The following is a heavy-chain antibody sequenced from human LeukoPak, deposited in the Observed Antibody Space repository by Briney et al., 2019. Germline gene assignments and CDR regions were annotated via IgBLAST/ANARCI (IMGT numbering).Heavy chain of an antibody. J-gene: IGHJ5*02. D-gene: IGHD3-22*01. CDR1: GGSISSGNW. CDR2: INHSGST. Sequence: SETLSLTCAVSGGSISSGNWWSWVRQPPGKGLEWIGEINHSGSTNYNPSLKSRVTISVDTSKNQFSLKLSSVTAADTAVYYCARKARYYYDSSGYPNWFDPWGQGTLVTVSS. CDR3: ARKARYYYDSSGYPNWFDP. V-gene: IGHV4-4*02.